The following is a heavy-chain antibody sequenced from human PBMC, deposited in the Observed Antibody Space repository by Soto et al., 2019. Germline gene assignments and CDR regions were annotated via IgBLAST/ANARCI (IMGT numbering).Heavy chain of an antibody. D-gene: IGHD2-21*01. J-gene: IGHJ4*02. CDR3: ARDGEGF. Sequence: PGGSLRLSCAASGFTFSNDWMHWVRRVPGKGLVWVSRINTDGSVTSYADSVKGRFTVSRDNAKNTQYLQMNSLRAVDTALYYCARDGEGFWGQGTLVTVSS. CDR1: GFTFSNDW. V-gene: IGHV3-74*01. CDR2: INTDGSVT.